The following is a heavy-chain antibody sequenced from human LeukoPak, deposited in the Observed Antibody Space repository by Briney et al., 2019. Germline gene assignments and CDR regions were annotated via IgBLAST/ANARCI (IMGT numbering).Heavy chain of an antibody. D-gene: IGHD1-7*01. CDR2: IYYSGST. V-gene: IGHV4-59*01. CDR3: ARDLITGTTVWFDP. CDR1: GGPISSYY. Sequence: SETLSLTCTVSGGPISSYYWSWIRQPPGKGLEWIGYIYYSGSTNYNPSLKSRVTISVDTSKNQFSLKLSSVTAADTAVYYCARDLITGTTVWFDPWGQGTLVTVSS. J-gene: IGHJ5*02.